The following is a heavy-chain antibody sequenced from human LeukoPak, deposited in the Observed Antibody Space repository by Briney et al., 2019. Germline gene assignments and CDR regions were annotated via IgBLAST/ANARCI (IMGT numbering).Heavy chain of an antibody. Sequence: PSETLSLTCTVSGGSISNYYWSWIRQPPGKGLEWIGYIYYSGSTNYNPSLKSRVTISVDTSKNQFSLKLSSVTAADTTVYYCARVDYGSGSYRFDPWGQGTLVTVSS. V-gene: IGHV4-59*01. D-gene: IGHD3-10*01. J-gene: IGHJ5*02. CDR2: IYYSGST. CDR1: GGSISNYY. CDR3: ARVDYGSGSYRFDP.